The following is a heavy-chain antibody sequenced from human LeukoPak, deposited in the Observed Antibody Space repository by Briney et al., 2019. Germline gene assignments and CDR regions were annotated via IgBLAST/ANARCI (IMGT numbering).Heavy chain of an antibody. CDR1: GGTFSSYA. V-gene: IGHV1-69*04. CDR2: IIPILGIA. J-gene: IGHJ6*02. D-gene: IGHD4-11*01. CDR3: ARTDSNYYYYYGMDV. Sequence: SVKVSCEASGGTFSSYAISWVRQAPGQGLEWMGRIIPILGIANYAQKFQGRVTITADKSTSTAYMELSSLRSEDTAVYYCARTDSNYYYYYGMDVWGQGTTVTVSS.